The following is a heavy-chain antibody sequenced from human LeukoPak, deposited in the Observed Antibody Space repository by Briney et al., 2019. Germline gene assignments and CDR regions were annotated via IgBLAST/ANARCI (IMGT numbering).Heavy chain of an antibody. J-gene: IGHJ6*02. CDR1: GYTLTELS. Sequence: GASVKVSCKVSGYTLTELSMHWVRQAPGKGLEWMGGFDPEDGETIYAQKFQGRVTMTRDTSTSTVYMELSSLRSEDTAVYYCARQGIPDYYYGMDVWGQGTTVTVSS. D-gene: IGHD2-21*01. V-gene: IGHV1-24*01. CDR3: ARQGIPDYYYGMDV. CDR2: FDPEDGET.